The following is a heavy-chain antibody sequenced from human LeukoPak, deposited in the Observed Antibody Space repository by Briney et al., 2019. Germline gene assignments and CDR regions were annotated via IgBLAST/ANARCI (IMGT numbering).Heavy chain of an antibody. D-gene: IGHD2-2*01. CDR2: INSVGSWT. CDR1: GNYW. CDR3: VSFYETY. J-gene: IGHJ4*02. Sequence: GGSLRLSCAASGNYWMHWVRQAPGKGLVWVSHINSVGSWTSYADSVKGRFTISKDNAKNTVYLQMNNLRAEDTAVYYCVSFYETYWGRGTLVTVSS. V-gene: IGHV3-74*01.